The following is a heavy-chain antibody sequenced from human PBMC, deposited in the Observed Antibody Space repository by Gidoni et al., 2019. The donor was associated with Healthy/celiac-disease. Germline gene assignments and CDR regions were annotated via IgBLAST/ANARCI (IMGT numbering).Heavy chain of an antibody. CDR3: ARGEWLYDY. CDR2: IYYSGST. D-gene: IGHD3-3*01. V-gene: IGHV4-59*01. CDR1: GGSISSYY. J-gene: IGHJ4*02. Sequence: QVQLQESGPGLVKPSETLSLTATVSGGSISSYYWSWIRQPPGKGLEWIGYIYYSGSTNYNPSLKSRVTISVDTSKNQFSLKLSSVTAADTAVYYCARGEWLYDYWGQGTLVTVSS.